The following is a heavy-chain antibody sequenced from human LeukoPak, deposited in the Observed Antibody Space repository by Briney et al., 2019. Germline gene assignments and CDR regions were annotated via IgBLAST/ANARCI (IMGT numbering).Heavy chain of an antibody. CDR3: TSVSNIVVIPAAIDY. CDR1: GFTFGDYA. J-gene: IGHJ4*02. V-gene: IGHV3-49*03. CDR2: IRSKAYGGTT. D-gene: IGHD2-2*01. Sequence: QAGGSLRLSCTASGFTFGDYAMSWFRQAPGKGLEWVGFIRSKAYGGTTEYAASVKGRFTISRDDSKSIAYLQMNSLKTEDTAVYYCTSVSNIVVIPAAIDYWGQRTLVTVSS.